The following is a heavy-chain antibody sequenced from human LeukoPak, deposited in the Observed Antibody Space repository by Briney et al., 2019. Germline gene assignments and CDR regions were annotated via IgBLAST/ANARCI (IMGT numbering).Heavy chain of an antibody. CDR2: ISWNSGSI. Sequence: PGGSLRLSCAASGFTFDDYAMHWVRQAPGKGLEWVSGISWNSGSIGYADSVKGRFTISRDNAKNSLYLQMNSLRAEDTAVYYCARVQSWYVDYWGQGTLVTVSS. CDR3: ARVQSWYVDY. J-gene: IGHJ4*02. V-gene: IGHV3-9*01. CDR1: GFTFDDYA. D-gene: IGHD6-13*01.